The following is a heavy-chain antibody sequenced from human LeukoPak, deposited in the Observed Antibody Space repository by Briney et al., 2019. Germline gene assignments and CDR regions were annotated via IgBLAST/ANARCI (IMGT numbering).Heavy chain of an antibody. J-gene: IGHJ4*02. V-gene: IGHV3-30*18. CDR1: GFTFSSYG. CDR2: IPYDGSNK. Sequence: GGSLRLSCAASGFTFSSYGVHWVRQAPGKGLEWVAVIPYDGSNKYYADSVKGRFTISRDNPKNTLYLQMNSLRAEDTAVYYCAKHGAVDYWGQGTLATVSS. CDR3: AKHGAVDY. D-gene: IGHD4-17*01.